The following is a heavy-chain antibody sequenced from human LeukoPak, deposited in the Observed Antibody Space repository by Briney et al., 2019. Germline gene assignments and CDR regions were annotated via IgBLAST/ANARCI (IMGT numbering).Heavy chain of an antibody. D-gene: IGHD6-13*01. V-gene: IGHV3-30*18. CDR1: GFTFSSYG. CDR3: AKEPPSSSSSWYSYYYYYGMDV. Sequence: GRSLRLSCAASGFTFSSYGMHWVRQAPGKGLEWVAVISYDGSNKYYADSAKGRFTISRDNSKNTLYLQMNSLRAEDTAVYYCAKEPPSSSSSWYSYYYYYGMDVWGQGTTVTVSS. CDR2: ISYDGSNK. J-gene: IGHJ6*02.